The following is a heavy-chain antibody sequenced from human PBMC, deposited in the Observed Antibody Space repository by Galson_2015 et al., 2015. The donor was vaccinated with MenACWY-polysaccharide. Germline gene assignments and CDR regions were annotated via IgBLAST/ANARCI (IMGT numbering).Heavy chain of an antibody. D-gene: IGHD4-11*01. CDR2: IWYDGSVY. CDR1: GYRFSSYG. CDR3: ARLQSKYLDV. V-gene: IGHV3-33*01. J-gene: IGHJ6*04. Sequence: SLRLSCAASGYRFSSYGIHWVRQAPGRGLEWVAVIWYDGSVYYYGDSVEGRFTISRDNSKNMAYLQMNSLRAEDTALYYCARLQSKYLDVWGKGTTVTVSS.